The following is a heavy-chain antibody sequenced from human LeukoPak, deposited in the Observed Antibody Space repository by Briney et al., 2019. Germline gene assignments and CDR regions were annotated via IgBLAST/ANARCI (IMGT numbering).Heavy chain of an antibody. Sequence: SETLSLTCTVSGGSISSSSYYWGWIRQPPGKGLEWIGSIYYSGSTYYNPSLKSRVTISVDTSKNQFSLKLSSVTAADTAVYYCARDGTLFHQPYSSSEAGHNWFDPWGQGTLVTVSS. D-gene: IGHD6-6*01. CDR3: ARDGTLFHQPYSSSEAGHNWFDP. V-gene: IGHV4-39*07. CDR1: GGSISSSSYY. J-gene: IGHJ5*02. CDR2: IYYSGST.